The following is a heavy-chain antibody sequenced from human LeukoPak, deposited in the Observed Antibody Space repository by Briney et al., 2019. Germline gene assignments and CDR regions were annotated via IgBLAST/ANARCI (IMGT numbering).Heavy chain of an antibody. CDR1: GGSISSSTYY. J-gene: IGHJ4*02. D-gene: IGHD3-22*01. CDR3: ARGFITMIAHFDY. V-gene: IGHV4-39*07. CDR2: IYYSGST. Sequence: PSETLSLTCTVSGGSISSSTYYWGWIRQPPGKGLEWIGSIYYSGSTYYNPSLKSRVTISVDTSKNQFSLKLSSVTAADTAVYYCARGFITMIAHFDYWGQGTLVTVSS.